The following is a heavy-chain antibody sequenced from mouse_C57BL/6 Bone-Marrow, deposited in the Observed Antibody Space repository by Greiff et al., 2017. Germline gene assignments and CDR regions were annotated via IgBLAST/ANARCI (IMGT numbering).Heavy chain of an antibody. J-gene: IGHJ1*01. V-gene: IGHV3-8*02. CDR2: ISYSGST. D-gene: IGHD2-1*01. Sequence: EVKVVESGPSLVKPSQTLSLTCSVTGDSITSGYWNWIRKFPGNKLEYMGYISYSGSTYYNPSLKSRISITRDTSKNQYYLQLNSVTTEDTATYYCARLDGNYRDFDVWGAGTTVTVSS. CDR1: GDSITSGY. CDR3: ARLDGNYRDFDV.